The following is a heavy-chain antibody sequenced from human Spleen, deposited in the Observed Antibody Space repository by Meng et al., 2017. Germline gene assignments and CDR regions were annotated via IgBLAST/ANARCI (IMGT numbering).Heavy chain of an antibody. D-gene: IGHD6-13*01. J-gene: IGHJ6*02. CDR3: GRSGQQMGYYYYSMGV. V-gene: IGHV1-69*05. CDR1: GGTFSNYA. Sequence: SVKVSCKASGGTFSNYAISWVRQAPGQGLEWMGGIIPKFGTANYPQKFQGRVTITTDESTSTAYMELSSLRSEDTAVYYWGRSGQQMGYYYYSMGVWGQGTMVTVSS. CDR2: IIPKFGTA.